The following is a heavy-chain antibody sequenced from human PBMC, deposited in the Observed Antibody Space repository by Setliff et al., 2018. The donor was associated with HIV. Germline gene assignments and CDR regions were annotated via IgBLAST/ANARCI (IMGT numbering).Heavy chain of an antibody. Sequence: GASVKVSCKASGYTFTDYYIHWVRQAPGQGLEWMGIINPSGGSTSYAQKFQGRVTMTRDTSTSTVYMELSSLRSEDTAVYYCARGQASNDYGVSFWGQGTMVTVSS. CDR1: GYTFTDYY. J-gene: IGHJ3*01. V-gene: IGHV1-46*01. CDR2: INPSGGST. CDR3: ARGQASNDYGVSF. D-gene: IGHD4-17*01.